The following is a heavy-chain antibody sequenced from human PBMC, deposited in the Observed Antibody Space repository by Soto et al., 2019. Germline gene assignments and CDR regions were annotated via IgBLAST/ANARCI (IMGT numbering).Heavy chain of an antibody. D-gene: IGHD3-16*01. CDR2: INAGNGNA. CDR1: GYTFTSYA. Sequence: ASVKVSCKSSGYTFTSYAMHWVRQAPGQGLEWMGWINAGNGNAKYSQKFQGRVTITRDTSASTAYMELSSLRSEDTAVYYCPRPSGGFLYWGKGLLVTVSS. CDR3: PRPSGGFLY. V-gene: IGHV1-3*01. J-gene: IGHJ4*02.